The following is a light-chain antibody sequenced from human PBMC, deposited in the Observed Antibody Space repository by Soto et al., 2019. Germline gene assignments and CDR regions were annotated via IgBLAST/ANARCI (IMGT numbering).Light chain of an antibody. Sequence: SPGERATLSCRASQSVSSSLAWYQQKPGQAPRLLIYGASTRATGIPARFSGSGSGTEFTLTINSLQSEDFAVYYCQQYNNWWTFGQGTKVDIK. CDR3: QQYNNWWT. CDR2: GAS. CDR1: QSVSSS. V-gene: IGKV3-15*01. J-gene: IGKJ1*01.